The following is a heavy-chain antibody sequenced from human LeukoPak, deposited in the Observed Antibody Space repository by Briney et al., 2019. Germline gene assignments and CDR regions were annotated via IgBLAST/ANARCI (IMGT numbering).Heavy chain of an antibody. CDR3: ARAHELLWFGELLVWFDP. J-gene: IGHJ5*02. V-gene: IGHV4-59*01. D-gene: IGHD3-10*01. Sequence: SETLSLTCTVSGGSMSSYYWSWIRQPPGKGLGWIGYSYYSGSTNYNPSLKSRVTISVDTSKNQFALKLRSVTAADTAVYYCARAHELLWFGELLVWFDPWGQGTLVTVSS. CDR1: GGSMSSYY. CDR2: SYYSGST.